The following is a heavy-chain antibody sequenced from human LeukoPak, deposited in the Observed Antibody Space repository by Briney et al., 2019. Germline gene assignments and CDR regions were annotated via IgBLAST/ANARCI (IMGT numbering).Heavy chain of an antibody. V-gene: IGHV4-59*06. CDR3: ARVTAMESYYFDY. CDR2: IYYSGST. CDR1: GGSISSYY. J-gene: IGHJ4*02. D-gene: IGHD5-18*01. Sequence: SETLSLTCTVSGGSISSYYWSWIRQPAGKGLEWIGYIYYSGSTYYNPSLKSRVTISVDTSKNQFSLKLSSVTAADTAVYYCARVTAMESYYFDYWGQGTLVTVSS.